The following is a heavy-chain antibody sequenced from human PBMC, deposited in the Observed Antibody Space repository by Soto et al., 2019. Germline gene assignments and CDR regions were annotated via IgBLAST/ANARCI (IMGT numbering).Heavy chain of an antibody. D-gene: IGHD1-26*01. CDR3: CHTWV. Sequence: EVQMVESGGGLVQPGGSLRLSCAASGFSISDYWMSWVRQAPGKGLEWVGNINEDGSEENSVDSVKGRFTISRDNARNSLYLQMNSLRVEDTAVYYCCHTWVGGQGTLVTVSS. J-gene: IGHJ4*02. CDR1: GFSISDYW. V-gene: IGHV3-7*01. CDR2: INEDGSEE.